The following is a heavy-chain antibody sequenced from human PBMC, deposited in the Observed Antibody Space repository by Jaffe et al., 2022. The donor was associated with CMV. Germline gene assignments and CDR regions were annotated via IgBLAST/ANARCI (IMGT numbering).Heavy chain of an antibody. CDR1: GFTFSSYA. Sequence: EVQLVESGGGLVQPGGSLRLSCSASGFTFSSYAMHWVRQAPGKGLEYVSAISSNGGSTYYADSVKGRFTISRDNSKNTLYLQMSSLRAEDTAVYYCVKDAVYCSGGSCYSGYYYYMDVWGKGTTVTVSS. J-gene: IGHJ6*03. D-gene: IGHD2-15*01. CDR3: VKDAVYCSGGSCYSGYYYYMDV. V-gene: IGHV3-64D*06. CDR2: ISSNGGST.